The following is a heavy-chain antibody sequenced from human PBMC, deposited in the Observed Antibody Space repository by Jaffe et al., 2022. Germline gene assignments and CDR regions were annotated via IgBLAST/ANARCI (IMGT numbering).Heavy chain of an antibody. V-gene: IGHV3-43D*04. J-gene: IGHJ4*02. CDR3: AKERAGSGYYYSPYFDY. CDR2: ISWDGGST. D-gene: IGHD3-22*01. CDR1: GFTFDDYA. Sequence: EVQLVESGGVVVQPGGSLRLSCAASGFTFDDYAMHWVRQAPGKGLEWVSLISWDGGSTYYADSVKGRFTISRDNSKNSLYLQMNSLRAEDTALYYCAKERAGSGYYYSPYFDYWGQGTLVTVSS.